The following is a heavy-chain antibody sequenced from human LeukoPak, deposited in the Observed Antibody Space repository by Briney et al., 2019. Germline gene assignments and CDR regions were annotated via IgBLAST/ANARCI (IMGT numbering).Heavy chain of an antibody. J-gene: IGHJ6*03. D-gene: IGHD3-3*01. V-gene: IGHV3-74*01. CDR3: ARARTIFGVVITGYYYYMDV. CDR1: GFTFSSYW. Sequence: GGSLRLSCAASGFTFSSYWMHWVRQAPGKGLVWVSRINSDGSSTSYADSVKGRFTISRDNAKNTLYLQMNSLRAEDTAVYYCARARTIFGVVITGYYYYMDVRGKGTTVTVSS. CDR2: INSDGSST.